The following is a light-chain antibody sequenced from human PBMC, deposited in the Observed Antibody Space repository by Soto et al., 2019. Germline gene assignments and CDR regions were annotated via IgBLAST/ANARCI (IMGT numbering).Light chain of an antibody. J-gene: IGKJ2*01. CDR2: AAS. CDR3: QQSYTIPYT. Sequence: DIQMTQSPSSLPASVGDRVTLTCRARQSISTYLTWYQQKPGKAPKLLIYAASGLQCGVPSRLSGSGSGTDCILTMSSLQPADFATYYGQQSYTIPYTFGQGTKLEIK. V-gene: IGKV1-39*01. CDR1: QSISTY.